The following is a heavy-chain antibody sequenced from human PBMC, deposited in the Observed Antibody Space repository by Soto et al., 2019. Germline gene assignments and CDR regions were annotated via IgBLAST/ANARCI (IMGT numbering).Heavy chain of an antibody. CDR1: GFTFSSYG. CDR3: AKDPEAGSTYYFDY. V-gene: IGHV3-30*18. CDR2: ISYDGSNK. Sequence: QVQLVESGGGVVQPGRSLRLSCAASGFTFSSYGMHWVRQAPGKGLEWVAVISYDGSNKYYADSVKGRFTISRDNSKNTFDLQMNTMRAEDTAVYYCAKDPEAGSTYYFDYWGQGTLVTVSS. D-gene: IGHD6-19*01. J-gene: IGHJ4*02.